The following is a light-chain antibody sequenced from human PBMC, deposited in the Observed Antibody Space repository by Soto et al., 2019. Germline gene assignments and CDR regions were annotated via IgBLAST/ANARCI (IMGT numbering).Light chain of an antibody. CDR1: QSVAGSY. Sequence: DIVLTQSPGTLSLSPGERATLSCRASQSVAGSYLAWYQHQRGQAPRLLIYAASSRATGIPDRFSGTGSGTDFTLTISRLEPEDFALYYRQQYGSAPLTFGGGTKVDIK. CDR3: QQYGSAPLT. V-gene: IGKV3-20*01. CDR2: AAS. J-gene: IGKJ4*01.